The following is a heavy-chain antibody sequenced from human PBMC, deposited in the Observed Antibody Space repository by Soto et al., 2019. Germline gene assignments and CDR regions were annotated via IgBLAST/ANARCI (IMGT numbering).Heavy chain of an antibody. CDR2: ISGSGGST. Sequence: AGGFLRLSCAASGVTFISYAMSWVRQAPGKGLEWVSAISGSGGSTYYADSVKGRFTISRDNSKNTLYLQMNSLRAEDTAVYYCAKTLGDFWSGYYIDYWGQGTLVTVSS. CDR3: AKTLGDFWSGYYIDY. D-gene: IGHD3-3*01. J-gene: IGHJ4*02. V-gene: IGHV3-23*01. CDR1: GVTFISYA.